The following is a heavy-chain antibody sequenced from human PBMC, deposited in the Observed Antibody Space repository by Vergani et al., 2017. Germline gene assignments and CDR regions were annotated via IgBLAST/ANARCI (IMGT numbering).Heavy chain of an antibody. D-gene: IGHD3-16*02. CDR3: ARDYDYVWGSYRFID. CDR1: GYSFTSYW. CDR2: IDPSDSYT. J-gene: IGHJ4*02. Sequence: EVQLVQSGAEVKKPGESLRISCKGSGYSFTSYWISWVRQMPGKGLEWMGRIDPSDSYTNYSPSFQGHVTISADKSISTAYLQWSSLKASDTAMYYCARDYDYVWGSYRFIDWGQGTLVTVSS. V-gene: IGHV5-10-1*03.